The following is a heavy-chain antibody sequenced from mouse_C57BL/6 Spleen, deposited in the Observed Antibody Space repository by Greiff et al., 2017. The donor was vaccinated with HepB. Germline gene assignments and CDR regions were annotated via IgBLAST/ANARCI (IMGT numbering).Heavy chain of an antibody. V-gene: IGHV1-53*01. CDR1: GYTFTSYW. CDR3: ARPSTAQAYAMDY. D-gene: IGHD3-2*02. Sequence: VQLQQSGTELVKPGASVKLSCKASGYTFTSYWMHWVKQRPGQGLEWIGNINPSNGGTNYNEKFKSKATLTVDKSSNTAYMQLSSLTSEDSAVYYCARPSTAQAYAMDYWGQGTSVTVSS. CDR2: INPSNGGT. J-gene: IGHJ4*01.